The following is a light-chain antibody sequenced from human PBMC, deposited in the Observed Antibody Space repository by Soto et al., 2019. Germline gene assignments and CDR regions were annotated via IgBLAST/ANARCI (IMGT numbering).Light chain of an antibody. V-gene: IGKV3-20*01. J-gene: IGKJ3*01. CDR1: QSVSSSY. Sequence: IVLTQSPGTLSLTPGERATLSCRASQSVSSSYLAWYQQKPGQAPRLRIYGASSMATGIPYRFSGSGAGTDFALTISRLEPGDSAVYYCQQYGSSPPFTFGPGTRVDIK. CDR3: QQYGSSPPFT. CDR2: GAS.